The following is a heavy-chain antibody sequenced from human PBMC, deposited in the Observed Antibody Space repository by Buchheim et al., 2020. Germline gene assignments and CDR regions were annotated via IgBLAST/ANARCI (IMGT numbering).Heavy chain of an antibody. J-gene: IGHJ4*02. CDR3: AGFLYYYDSSGYYTYYFDY. D-gene: IGHD3-22*01. V-gene: IGHV4-59*01. CDR2: IYYSGST. Sequence: QVQLQESGPGLVKPSETLSLTCTVSGGSISSYYWSWIRQPPGKGLEWIGDIYYSGSTNYNPSLKSRVTISVDTSKNQFSLKLSSVTAADTAVYYWAGFLYYYDSSGYYTYYFDYWGQGTL. CDR1: GGSISSYY.